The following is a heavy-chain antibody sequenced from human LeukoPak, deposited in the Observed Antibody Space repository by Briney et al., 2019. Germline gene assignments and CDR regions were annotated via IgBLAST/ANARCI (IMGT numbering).Heavy chain of an antibody. J-gene: IGHJ4*02. D-gene: IGHD3-10*01. CDR3: ARSIVRGVASDY. CDR2: INQSGST. V-gene: IGHV4-34*01. Sequence: PSETLSLTCAVYGGSFSGYYWSWIRQPPGKGLEWIGEINQSGSTNYNPSLKSRVTISVDTSKNQFSLKLSSVTAADTAVYYCARSIVRGVASDYWGQGTLVTVSS. CDR1: GGSFSGYY.